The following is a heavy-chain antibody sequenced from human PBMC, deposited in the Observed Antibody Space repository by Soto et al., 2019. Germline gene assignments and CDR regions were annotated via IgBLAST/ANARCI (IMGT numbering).Heavy chain of an antibody. CDR2: ISSSSSTM. D-gene: IGHD2-15*01. Sequence: GGSLRLSCAASGFTFSAYRMNWVRQAPGKGLEWVSYISSSSSTMYYAGSVKGRFTISRDNAQNSLFLQMNSLRDEDTAVYYCARDWTYCSGGSCYYGMDVWGQGTTVTVSS. CDR1: GFTFSAYR. CDR3: ARDWTYCSGGSCYYGMDV. V-gene: IGHV3-48*02. J-gene: IGHJ6*02.